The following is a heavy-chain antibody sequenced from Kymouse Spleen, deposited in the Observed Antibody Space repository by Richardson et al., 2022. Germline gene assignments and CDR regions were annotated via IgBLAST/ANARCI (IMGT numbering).Heavy chain of an antibody. Sequence: QLQLQESGPGLVKPSETLSLTCTVSGGSISSSSYYWGWIRQPPGKGLEWIGSIYYSGSTYYNPSLKSRVTISVDTSKNQFSLKLSSVTAADTAVYYCARNDSSSWYFDYWGQGTLVTVSS. J-gene: IGHJ4*02. V-gene: IGHV4-39*01. D-gene: IGHD6-13*01. CDR1: GGSISSSSYY. CDR2: IYYSGST. CDR3: ARNDSSSWYFDY.